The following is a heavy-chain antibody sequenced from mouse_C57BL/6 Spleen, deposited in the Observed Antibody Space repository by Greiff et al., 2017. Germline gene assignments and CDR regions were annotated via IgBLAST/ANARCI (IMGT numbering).Heavy chain of an antibody. D-gene: IGHD2-4*01. CDR1: GFTFSDYG. V-gene: IGHV5-17*01. Sequence: DVKLQESGGGLVKPGGSLKLSCAASGFTFSDYGMHWVRQAPEKGLEWVAYISSGSSTIYYADTVKGRFTISRDNAKNTLFLQMTSLRSEDTAMYYCAREDDYSWFAYWGQGTLVTVSA. CDR3: AREDDYSWFAY. CDR2: ISSGSSTI. J-gene: IGHJ3*01.